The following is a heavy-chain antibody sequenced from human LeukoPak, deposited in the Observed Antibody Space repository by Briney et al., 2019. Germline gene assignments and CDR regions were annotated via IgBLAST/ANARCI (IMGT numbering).Heavy chain of an antibody. CDR2: ISYDGSNK. V-gene: IGHV3-30*18. J-gene: IGHJ4*02. CDR3: AKDLVVRGVMGAFDY. CDR1: GFTFSSYG. Sequence: GGSLRLSCAASGFTFSSYGMHWVRQAPGKGLEGVAVISYDGSNKYYADSVKGRFTISRDNSKNTLYLQMNSLRAEDTAVYYCAKDLVVRGVMGAFDYWGQGTLVTVSS. D-gene: IGHD3-10*01.